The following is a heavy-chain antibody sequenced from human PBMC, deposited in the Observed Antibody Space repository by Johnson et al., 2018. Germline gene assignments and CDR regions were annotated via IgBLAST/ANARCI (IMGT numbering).Heavy chain of an antibody. CDR2: IWHDGSKK. V-gene: IGHV3-33*08. J-gene: IGHJ3*02. CDR3: ARDVVVVPSEEGAFDI. CDR1: GFTFSSYG. Sequence: QVQLQESGGGVVQPGRSLRLSCAASGFTFSSYGMHWVRQAPGKGLEWVAVIWHDGSKKYHVGSVKGRFTISRDNSKNTLYLQMNSLRAEDTAVYYCARDVVVVPSEEGAFDIWGQGTMVTVSS. D-gene: IGHD2-15*01.